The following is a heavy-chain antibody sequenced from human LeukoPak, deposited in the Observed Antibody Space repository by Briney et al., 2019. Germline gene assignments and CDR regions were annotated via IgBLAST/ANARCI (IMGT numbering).Heavy chain of an antibody. CDR2: IKHDGSQK. V-gene: IGHV3-7*05. CDR3: ARDGMGGIKAFDI. CDR1: GFTFSRYW. D-gene: IGHD3-10*01. Sequence: QPGGSLRLSCAASGFTFSRYWMSWVRQAPGRGLEWVANIKHDGSQKYYVDSVKGRITISRDNAKSSLYLQMTSLRAEDTAVYYCARDGMGGIKAFDIWGQGTMVTVSS. J-gene: IGHJ3*02.